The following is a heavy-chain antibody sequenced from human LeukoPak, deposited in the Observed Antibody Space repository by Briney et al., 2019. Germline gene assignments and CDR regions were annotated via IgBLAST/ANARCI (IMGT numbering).Heavy chain of an antibody. Sequence: LETLSLTCAVSGYSISSGYYWGWIRQPPGKGLEWIGSIYHSGSTYYNPSLKTRVTISVDTSKNQFSLNLSSVTAADTAVYYCARGPAVINYWGQGTLVTVSS. J-gene: IGHJ4*02. V-gene: IGHV4-38-2*01. CDR2: IYHSGST. D-gene: IGHD2-2*02. CDR3: ARGPAVINY. CDR1: GYSISSGYY.